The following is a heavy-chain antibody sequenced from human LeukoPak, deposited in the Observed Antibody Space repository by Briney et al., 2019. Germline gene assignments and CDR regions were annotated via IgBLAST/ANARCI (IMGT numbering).Heavy chain of an antibody. J-gene: IGHJ4*02. CDR1: GFTFTSYA. Sequence: TGGSLRLSCAASGFTFTSYAMTWVRQAPGKELEWVSTISGSGGSTYYADSVKGRFTISRDNSKNTLYVQMNSLRAEDTAVYYRAKSYDFWSPLDDWGQGTLVTVSS. D-gene: IGHD3-3*01. V-gene: IGHV3-23*01. CDR2: ISGSGGST. CDR3: AKSYDFWSPLDD.